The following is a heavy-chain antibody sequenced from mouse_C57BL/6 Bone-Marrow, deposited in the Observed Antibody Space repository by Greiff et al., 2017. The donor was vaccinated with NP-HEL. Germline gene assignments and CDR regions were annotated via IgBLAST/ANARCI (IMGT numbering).Heavy chain of an antibody. J-gene: IGHJ4*01. D-gene: IGHD1-1*01. Sequence: EVKLQESGPGLVKPSQSLSLTCSVTGYSITSGYYWNWIRQFPGNKLEWMGYISYDGSNNYNPSLKNRISITRDTSKNQFFLKLNSVTTEDTATYYCAREGGLITTAYYAMDYWGQGTSVTVSS. CDR1: GYSITSGYY. CDR3: AREGGLITTAYYAMDY. CDR2: ISYDGSN. V-gene: IGHV3-6*01.